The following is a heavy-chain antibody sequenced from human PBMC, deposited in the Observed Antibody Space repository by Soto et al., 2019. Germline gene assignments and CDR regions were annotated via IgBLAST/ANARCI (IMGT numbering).Heavy chain of an antibody. CDR1: GLIFSKYA. V-gene: IGHV3-23*01. CDR3: TRLVEWDQGNEY. D-gene: IGHD3-3*01. J-gene: IGHJ4*02. Sequence: GSLRLSCAASGLIFSKYAISWVRQAPGKGLEWVSAIGGDGGITHYADSVRGRFTISRDDSKNTAYLQMNSLKTEDTAVYYCTRLVEWDQGNEYWGQGTLVTVSS. CDR2: IGGDGGIT.